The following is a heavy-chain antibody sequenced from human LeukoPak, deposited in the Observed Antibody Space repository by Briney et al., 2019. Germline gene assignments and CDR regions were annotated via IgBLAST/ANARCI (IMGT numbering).Heavy chain of an antibody. J-gene: IGHJ4*02. V-gene: IGHV4-59*08. CDR3: ARIMVRGVYYFDS. D-gene: IGHD3-10*01. Sequence: AETLSLTCAVYGGSFSGYYGSWIRQPPGKGLEWLGYIYYSGSTNYNTSLKRRVTISVDTFKNQFSLKLSSMSAADTAGYYSARIMVRGVYYFDSRGQGNLVTVSS. CDR2: IYYSGST. CDR1: GGSFSGYY.